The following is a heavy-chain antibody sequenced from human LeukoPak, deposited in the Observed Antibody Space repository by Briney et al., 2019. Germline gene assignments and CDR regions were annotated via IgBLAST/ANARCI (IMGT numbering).Heavy chain of an antibody. V-gene: IGHV3-30-3*01. CDR1: GFTFSSYA. D-gene: IGHD3-10*01. CDR3: AKDRRRITMVRGVNPYCFDY. J-gene: IGHJ4*02. Sequence: GRSLRLSCAASGFTFSSYAMHWVRQAPGKGLEWVAVISYDGSNKYYADSVKGRFTISRDNSKNTLYLQMNSLRAEDTAVYYCAKDRRRITMVRGVNPYCFDYWGQGTLVTVSS. CDR2: ISYDGSNK.